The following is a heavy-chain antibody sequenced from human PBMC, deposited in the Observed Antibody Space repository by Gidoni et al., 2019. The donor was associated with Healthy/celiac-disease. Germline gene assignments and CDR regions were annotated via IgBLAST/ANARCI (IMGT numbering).Heavy chain of an antibody. CDR2: INPNSGGT. J-gene: IGHJ2*01. CDR3: ARSYGDHTPSTGYFDL. D-gene: IGHD4-17*01. Sequence: QVQLVQSGAEVKKPGASVKVSCKASGYTFTGYYMHWVRQAPGQGLEWMGWINPNSGGTNYAQKFQGRVTMTRDTSISTAYMELSRLRSDDTAVYYCARSYGDHTPSTGYFDLWGRGTLVTVSS. CDR1: GYTFTGYY. V-gene: IGHV1-2*02.